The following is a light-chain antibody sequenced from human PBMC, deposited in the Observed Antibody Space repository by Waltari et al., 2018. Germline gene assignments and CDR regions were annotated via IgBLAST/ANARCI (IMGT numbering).Light chain of an antibody. J-gene: IGLJ2*01. CDR3: QAWDTTTVV. CDR1: NLGNQY. V-gene: IGLV3-1*01. CDR2: YDS. Sequence: SYELTQPPSVSVSPGQTASITCSGDNLGNQYASWYQQKPGQSPVLVIYYDSKRPSGIPERFSGSNSGNTATLTISGTQAMDEADYYCQAWDTTTVVFGGGTKMTVL.